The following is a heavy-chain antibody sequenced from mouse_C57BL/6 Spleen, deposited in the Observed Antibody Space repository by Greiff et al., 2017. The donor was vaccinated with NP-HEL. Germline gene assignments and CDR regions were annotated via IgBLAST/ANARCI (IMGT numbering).Heavy chain of an antibody. CDR3: ARLARTIN. CDR2: INSNGGST. CDR1: GFTFSSYG. J-gene: IGHJ2*01. Sequence: EVHLVESGGGLVQPGGSLKLSCAASGFTFSSYGMSWVRQTPDKRLELVATINSNGGSTYYPDSVKGRFTISRDNAKNTLYLQMSSLKSEDTAMYYGARLARTINWGQGTTLTGSS. V-gene: IGHV5-6-3*01.